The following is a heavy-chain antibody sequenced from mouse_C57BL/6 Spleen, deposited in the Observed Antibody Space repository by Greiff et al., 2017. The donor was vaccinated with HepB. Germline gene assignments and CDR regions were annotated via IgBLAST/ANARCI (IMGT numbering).Heavy chain of an antibody. CDR2: ISYDGSN. CDR1: GYSITSGYY. V-gene: IGHV3-6*01. CDR3: ARVGRGDYFDY. J-gene: IGHJ2*01. Sequence: EVKLMESGPGLVKPSQSLSLTCSVTGYSITSGYYWNWIRQFPGNKLEWMGYISYDGSNNYNPSLKNRISITRDTSKNQFFLKLNSVTTEDTATYYWARVGRGDYFDYWGQGTTLTVSS.